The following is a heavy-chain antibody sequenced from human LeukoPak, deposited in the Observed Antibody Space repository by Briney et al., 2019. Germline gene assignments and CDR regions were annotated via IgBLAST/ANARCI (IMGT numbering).Heavy chain of an antibody. CDR2: IIPIFGTA. J-gene: IGHJ4*02. Sequence: EASVKVSCKASGGTFSSYAISWVRQAPGQGPEWMGGIIPIFGTANYAQKFQGRVTITTDESTSTAYMELSSLRSEDTAVYYCARAAGLWSYYFDYWGQGTLVTVSS. CDR1: GGTFSSYA. D-gene: IGHD5-18*01. CDR3: ARAAGLWSYYFDY. V-gene: IGHV1-69*05.